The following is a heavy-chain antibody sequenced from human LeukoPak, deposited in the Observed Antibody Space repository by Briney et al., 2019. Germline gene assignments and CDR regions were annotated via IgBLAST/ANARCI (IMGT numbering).Heavy chain of an antibody. D-gene: IGHD3-22*01. CDR2: ISGSGDAT. Sequence: GGSLRLSCAGSGFTFSRSAMNWVRQAPGKGLEWVSAISGSGDATYYADSVKGRFTISRDNSKNTLYVQMNSLRAEDTALYYCARGYYHDSGDYPIGYWGQGATVTFSS. CDR3: ARGYYHDSGDYPIGY. J-gene: IGHJ6*02. CDR1: GFTFSRSA. V-gene: IGHV3-23*01.